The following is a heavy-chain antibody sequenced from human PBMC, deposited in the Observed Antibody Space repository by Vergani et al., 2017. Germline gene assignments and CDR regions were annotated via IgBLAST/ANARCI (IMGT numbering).Heavy chain of an antibody. Sequence: EVQLVESGGGLIQPGGSLRLSCAASGFTVSSNYINWVRQAPGKGLEWVSVIYSGDSTYYADSCKGRFTISRDHSKNTLYLQMNSLRAEDTAVYYCAREMYEAFDIWGQGTMVTVSS. CDR2: IYSGDST. V-gene: IGHV3-53*01. CDR1: GFTVSSNY. J-gene: IGHJ3*02. CDR3: AREMYEAFDI.